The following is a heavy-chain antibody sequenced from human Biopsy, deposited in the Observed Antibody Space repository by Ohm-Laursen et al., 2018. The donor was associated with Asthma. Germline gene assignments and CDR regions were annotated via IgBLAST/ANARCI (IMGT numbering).Heavy chain of an antibody. J-gene: IGHJ4*02. CDR2: NIPIFGPA. D-gene: IGHD2-2*01. Sequence: SVKASCKASGGTFSSNSINWVRQAPGQGLEWMGRNIPIFGPANYAQKFQGRVTISADDSTSTAYMELSSLSSEDTALYYCARGAEYVRSSGALDYWGQGTLVTVSS. CDR3: ARGAEYVRSSGALDY. CDR1: GGTFSSNS. V-gene: IGHV1-69*13.